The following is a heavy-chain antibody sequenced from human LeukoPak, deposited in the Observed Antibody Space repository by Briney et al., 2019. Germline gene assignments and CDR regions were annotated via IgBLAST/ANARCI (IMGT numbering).Heavy chain of an antibody. CDR3: ARHAETRGGIAVAGPIDY. Sequence: GESLKISCKGSGDSFTSYWIGWVRQMPGKGLEWMGIIYPGDSDTRYSPSFQGQVTISADKSISTAYLQWSSLKASDTAMYYCARHAETRGGIAVAGPIDYWGQGTLVTVSS. D-gene: IGHD6-19*01. V-gene: IGHV5-51*01. CDR2: IYPGDSDT. J-gene: IGHJ4*02. CDR1: GDSFTSYW.